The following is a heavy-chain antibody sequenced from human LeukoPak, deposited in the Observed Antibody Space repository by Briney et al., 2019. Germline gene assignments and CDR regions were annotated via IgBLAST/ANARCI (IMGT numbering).Heavy chain of an antibody. CDR2: MSGSAEST. Sequence: GGSLRLSCAASGFTFDTYAMNWVRQAPGKGLEGVSGMSGSAESTFYADSVQGRFTISRDNSKNPLYVRMQTPRADDTARYYCAKEGFNWNPRPRYEGFDYWGQGTVVTVSS. CDR1: GFTFDTYA. J-gene: IGHJ4*02. CDR3: AKEGFNWNPRPRYEGFDY. V-gene: IGHV3-23*01. D-gene: IGHD1-20*01.